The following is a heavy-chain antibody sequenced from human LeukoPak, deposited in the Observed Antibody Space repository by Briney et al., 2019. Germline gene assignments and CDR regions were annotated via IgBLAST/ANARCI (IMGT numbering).Heavy chain of an antibody. D-gene: IGHD6-6*01. Sequence: GGSLRLSCAASGFTFSSYWMHWVRQAPGKGLVWVSRINSDGSSTSYADSVKGRFTISRDNAKNTLYLQMNSLRAEDTAVYYCVGGIAARFSMGFDYWGQGTLVTVSS. CDR1: GFTFSSYW. CDR2: INSDGSST. J-gene: IGHJ4*02. V-gene: IGHV3-74*01. CDR3: VGGIAARFSMGFDY.